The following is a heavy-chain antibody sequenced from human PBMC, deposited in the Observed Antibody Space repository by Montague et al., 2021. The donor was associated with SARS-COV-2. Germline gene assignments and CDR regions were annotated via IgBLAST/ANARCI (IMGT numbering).Heavy chain of an antibody. CDR3: ARRGYTHSRLDDAFDI. Sequence: SETLSLTCAVYGGSFSDYKWTWIRQSPGKGLEWIGQISHSGSANYNPSLKSRVTISVDTAKNQFSLNLASVTATDTAVYYCARRGYTHSRLDDAFDIWGQGTMVTVSS. V-gene: IGHV4-34*01. CDR1: GGSFSDYK. J-gene: IGHJ3*02. CDR2: ISHSGSA. D-gene: IGHD5-12*01.